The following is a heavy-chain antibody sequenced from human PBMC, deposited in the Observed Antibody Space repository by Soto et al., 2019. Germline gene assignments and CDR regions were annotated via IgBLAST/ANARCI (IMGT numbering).Heavy chain of an antibody. CDR3: AKGWDVKYFDK. D-gene: IGHD6-19*01. J-gene: IGHJ4*02. CDR1: GASLLSSY. V-gene: IGHV4-4*07. CDR2: IFSSGRT. Sequence: HVQLRESGPGLVKPSETLSLSCSVSGASLLSSYWSWVRQPAGKGLEWIGHIFSSGRTSYNPSLKSRLTMSVDPSKDLFPINLSSVTAADTAVYYCAKGWDVKYFDKWGQGTLVTVSS.